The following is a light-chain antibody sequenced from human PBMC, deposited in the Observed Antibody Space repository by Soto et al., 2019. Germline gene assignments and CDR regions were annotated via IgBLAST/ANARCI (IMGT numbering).Light chain of an antibody. CDR2: ANN. CDR1: SSNIGANYD. J-gene: IGLJ3*02. V-gene: IGLV1-40*01. CDR3: QSYDNSLPGV. Sequence: QAVVTQPPSVSGAPGQRVTISCTGSSSNIGANYDVHWYQQRPGSAPKLLIFANNNRPSGVPDRFSGSKSGTSASLAITGLQAEDEGDYYCQSYDNSLPGVFGGGTKLTVL.